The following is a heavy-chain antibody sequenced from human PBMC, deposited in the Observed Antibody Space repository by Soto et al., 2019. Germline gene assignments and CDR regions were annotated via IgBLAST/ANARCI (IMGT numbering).Heavy chain of an antibody. CDR3: AKNGQPPYYYYGMDV. CDR2: ISGYNGDT. Sequence: QGQLVQSGAEVKKPGASVKVSCKASGYTFTRYGISWVLQAPGQGLEWMGWISGYNGDTKYAQKFQGRVTMTVDKSTTTAYMELRSLTSDDTAVYYCAKNGQPPYYYYGMDVWGQGTTVGVSS. J-gene: IGHJ6*02. V-gene: IGHV1-18*01. D-gene: IGHD2-8*01. CDR1: GYTFTRYG.